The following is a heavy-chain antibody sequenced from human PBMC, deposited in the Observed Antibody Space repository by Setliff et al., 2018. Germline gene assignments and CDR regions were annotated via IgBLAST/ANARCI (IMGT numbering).Heavy chain of an antibody. D-gene: IGHD6-13*01. Sequence: ASVKVSCKASGYTLTTYFMNWVRQAPGQGLEWMGYINTRTGNPMYAQGFTGRFVFSLDPSVSTAYLQISSLKAEDTALYYCATGSLVAAGTGHWGQGTLVTVSS. CDR3: ATGSLVAAGTGH. CDR2: INTRTGNP. V-gene: IGHV7-4-1*02. CDR1: GYTLTTYF. J-gene: IGHJ4*02.